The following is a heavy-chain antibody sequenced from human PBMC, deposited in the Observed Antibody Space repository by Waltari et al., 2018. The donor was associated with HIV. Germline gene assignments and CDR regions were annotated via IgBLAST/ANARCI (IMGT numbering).Heavy chain of an antibody. Sequence: EVQLVESGGGVVQPGGSLRLSRAASGFTSSWNGMNWVRPAPGKGLDWVSSISSSSSYIYYADSVKGRFTISRDNAKNSLYLQMNSLRAEDTAVYYCARDSGPYYYDSSGYASFDYWGQGTLVTVSS. CDR3: ARDSGPYYYDSSGYASFDY. CDR2: ISSSSSYI. D-gene: IGHD3-22*01. J-gene: IGHJ4*02. V-gene: IGHV3-21*01. CDR1: GFTSSWNG.